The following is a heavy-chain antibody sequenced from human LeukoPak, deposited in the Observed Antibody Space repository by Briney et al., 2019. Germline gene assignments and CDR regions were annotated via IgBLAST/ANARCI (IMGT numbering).Heavy chain of an antibody. CDR2: ISSGGSYI. D-gene: IGHD2-15*01. J-gene: IGHJ4*02. V-gene: IGHV3-21*01. Sequence: GESLRLSCTASGFTFSTYSMNWVRQAPGQGLEWVSSISSGGSYIHSSDSVKGRFTISRDNAKNSLYLQMNSLRAEDTAVYYCAGRGCSDGLCHFDYWGQGTLVTVSS. CDR1: GFTFSTYS. CDR3: AGRGCSDGLCHFDY.